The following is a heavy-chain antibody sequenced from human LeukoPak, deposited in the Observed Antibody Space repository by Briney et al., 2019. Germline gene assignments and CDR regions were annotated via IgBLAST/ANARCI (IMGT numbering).Heavy chain of an antibody. J-gene: IGHJ4*02. CDR1: GGSFNSYA. D-gene: IGHD3-22*01. CDR2: TIPIFGTA. Sequence: SVKVSCKASGGSFNSYAFSWVRQAPGQGLEWMGRTIPIFGTAYYAQKFQGRVTITADESTSTVYMELRSLRSEDTAMYYCARAYYFDGSGYYLALDSWGQGTLVTVSS. CDR3: ARAYYFDGSGYYLALDS. V-gene: IGHV1-69*15.